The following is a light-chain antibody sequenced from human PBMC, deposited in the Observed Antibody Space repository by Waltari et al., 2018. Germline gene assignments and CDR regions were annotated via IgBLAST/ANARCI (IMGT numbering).Light chain of an antibody. CDR1: SSDVGRYNL. Sequence: QSALTQPASVSGSPGQSITISCTGTSSDVGRYNLVSWYQQHPGKAPKLMIYEGSKRPSGVSNRFSGSKSGNTASLTISGLQAEDEADYYCCSYAGSSTFYYVFGTGTKVTVL. CDR2: EGS. J-gene: IGLJ1*01. CDR3: CSYAGSSTFYYV. V-gene: IGLV2-23*01.